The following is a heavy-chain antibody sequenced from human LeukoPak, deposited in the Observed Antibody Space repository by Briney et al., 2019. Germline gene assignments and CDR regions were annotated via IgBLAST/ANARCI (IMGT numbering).Heavy chain of an antibody. CDR3: ASYRKSIAAVYYDGFDI. D-gene: IGHD6-6*01. CDR2: IYTSGST. Sequence: PSETLSLTCTVSGGSISSYYWSWIRQPAGKGLEWIGRIYTSGSTNYNPSLKSRVTMSVDTSKNQFSLKLSSVTAADTAVYYCASYRKSIAAVYYDGFDIWGQGTMVTVSS. V-gene: IGHV4-4*07. J-gene: IGHJ3*02. CDR1: GGSISSYY.